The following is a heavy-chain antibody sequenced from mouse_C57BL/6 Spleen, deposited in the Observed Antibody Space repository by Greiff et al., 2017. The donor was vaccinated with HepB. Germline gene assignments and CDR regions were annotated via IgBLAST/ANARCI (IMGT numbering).Heavy chain of an antibody. CDR2: ISDGGSYT. Sequence: EVMLVESGGGLVKPGGSLKLSCAASGFTFSSYAMSWVRQTPEKRLEWVATISDGGSYTYYPDNVKGRFTISRDNAKNNLYLQMSHLKSEDTAMYYCARRYYYGSSRGGYFDYWGQGTTLTVSS. CDR1: GFTFSSYA. J-gene: IGHJ2*01. CDR3: ARRYYYGSSRGGYFDY. V-gene: IGHV5-4*03. D-gene: IGHD1-1*01.